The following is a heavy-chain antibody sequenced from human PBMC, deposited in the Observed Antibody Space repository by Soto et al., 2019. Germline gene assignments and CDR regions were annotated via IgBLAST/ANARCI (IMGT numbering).Heavy chain of an antibody. CDR3: ASPQGVGLSWFGP. CDR1: GGSISSSNYY. V-gene: IGHV4-39*01. Sequence: QLQLQESGPGLVKPSETLSLTCTVSGGSISSSNYYWGWIRQPPGKGLEWIGSIYYSGSTYYNPSLKSRVTISVDTSKNQFSLKLSSVTAADTAVYYCASPQGVGLSWFGPWGQGTLVTVSS. CDR2: IYYSGST. J-gene: IGHJ5*02. D-gene: IGHD1-26*01.